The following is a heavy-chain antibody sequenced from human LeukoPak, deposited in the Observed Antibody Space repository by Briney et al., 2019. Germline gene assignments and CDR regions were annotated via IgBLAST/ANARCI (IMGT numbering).Heavy chain of an antibody. V-gene: IGHV4-34*01. J-gene: IGHJ4*02. CDR1: GGSFSGYY. CDR3: ARAGGSSESYYFDY. D-gene: IGHD6-6*01. Sequence: SETLSLTCAVYGGSFSGYYWSWIRQPPGKGLEWIGEINHSGSTNYNPSLKSRVTISVDTAKNQFSLKLSSVTAADTAVYYCARAGGSSESYYFDYWGQGTLVTVSS. CDR2: INHSGST.